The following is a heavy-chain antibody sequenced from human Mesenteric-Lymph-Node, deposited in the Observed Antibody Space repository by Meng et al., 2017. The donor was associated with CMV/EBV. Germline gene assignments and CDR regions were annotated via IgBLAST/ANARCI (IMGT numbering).Heavy chain of an antibody. J-gene: IGHJ4*02. CDR1: GFTFSTNA. Sequence: CADSGFTFSTNAMHWVRQAPGKGLEWVAVISDDGSNKYYTDSVKGRFTISRDNSKNTLYLQMNSVRAEDTAVYYCVRGSSGWYGVDYWGQGTLVTVSS. CDR3: VRGSSGWYGVDY. D-gene: IGHD6-19*01. CDR2: ISDDGSNK. V-gene: IGHV3-30-3*01.